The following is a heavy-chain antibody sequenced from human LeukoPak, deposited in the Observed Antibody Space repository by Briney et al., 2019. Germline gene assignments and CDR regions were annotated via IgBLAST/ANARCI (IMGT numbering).Heavy chain of an antibody. CDR1: GGSISPYF. J-gene: IGHJ5*02. Sequence: SETLSLTCTVSGGSISPYFWSWMRQTPGKGLEWIGYISYTGSTNYNPALKSRVTISVDTSKNQFSLQLTSVPAADTAVYYCARDDYRGVTNFDPWGQGTLVTVSS. V-gene: IGHV4-59*01. CDR3: ARDDYRGVTNFDP. CDR2: ISYTGST. D-gene: IGHD3-10*01.